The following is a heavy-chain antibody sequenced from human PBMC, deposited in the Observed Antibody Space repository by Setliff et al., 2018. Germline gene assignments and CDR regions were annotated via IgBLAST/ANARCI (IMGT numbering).Heavy chain of an antibody. J-gene: IGHJ4*02. D-gene: IGHD3-16*01. CDR1: GYTFSNFG. V-gene: IGHV1-18*01. Sequence: GASVKVSCKASGYTFSNFGFSWVRQAPGQGLEWMGWISPYSGETNYAQKFQDRLTVTADTSTKTTYMELRSLTSDDTAVYFCTRSRAPRVVLAADFDLWGQGTLVTVSS. CDR3: TRSRAPRVVLAADFDL. CDR2: ISPYSGET.